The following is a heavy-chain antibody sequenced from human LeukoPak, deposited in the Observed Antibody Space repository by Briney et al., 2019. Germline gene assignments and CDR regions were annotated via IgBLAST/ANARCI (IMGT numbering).Heavy chain of an antibody. CDR2: INHSGIT. D-gene: IGHD6-13*01. CDR1: GGSFSGYY. V-gene: IGHV4-34*01. J-gene: IGHJ1*01. Sequence: PSETLSLTCAVYGGSFSGYYWSWIRQPPGKGLEWIGEINHSGITNYNPSLKSRVTISVDTSKKQFSVKLNSVTAADTAVYYCARGGAAAGTSYFQHWGQGTLVTVSS. CDR3: ARGGAAAGTSYFQH.